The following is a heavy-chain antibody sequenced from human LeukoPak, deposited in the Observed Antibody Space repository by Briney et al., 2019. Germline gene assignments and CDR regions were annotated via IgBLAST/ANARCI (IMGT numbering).Heavy chain of an antibody. D-gene: IGHD3-3*01. Sequence: GGSLRLSCAASGFTFSTYGMHWVRQAPGKGLEWVAVISYDGSNKYYADSVKGRFTISRDNSKNTLYLQMNSLRAEDTAVYYCAKDRQLSIFSYYYYYGMDVWGQGTTVTVSS. J-gene: IGHJ6*02. CDR1: GFTFSTYG. CDR3: AKDRQLSIFSYYYYYGMDV. V-gene: IGHV3-30*18. CDR2: ISYDGSNK.